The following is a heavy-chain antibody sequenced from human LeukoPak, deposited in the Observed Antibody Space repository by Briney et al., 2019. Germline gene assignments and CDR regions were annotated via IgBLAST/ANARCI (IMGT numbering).Heavy chain of an antibody. CDR2: VSGGRFSI. V-gene: IGHV3-23*01. Sequence: GGSLRLFCAASGFSFSSYAMSWVRQAPGKGLEWVSGVSGGRFSILYADSVKGRFTISRDNSKNTLYLQMNSLRAEDTAVYYCANVAAASWYFDLWGRGTLVTVSS. CDR3: ANVAAASWYFDL. CDR1: GFSFSSYA. D-gene: IGHD6-13*01. J-gene: IGHJ2*01.